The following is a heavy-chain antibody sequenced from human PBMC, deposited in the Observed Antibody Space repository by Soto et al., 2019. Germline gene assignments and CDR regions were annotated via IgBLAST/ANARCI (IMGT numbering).Heavy chain of an antibody. D-gene: IGHD6-19*01. Sequence: SVKVSCKASGGTFSSYAISWVRQAPGQGLEWMGGIIPIFGTANYAQKFQGRVTITADKSTSTAYMELSSLRSEDTAVYYCARDLRSWSSGWSELSYYYGMDVWGQGTTVTGS. CDR2: IIPIFGTA. CDR1: GGTFSSYA. J-gene: IGHJ6*02. CDR3: ARDLRSWSSGWSELSYYYGMDV. V-gene: IGHV1-69*06.